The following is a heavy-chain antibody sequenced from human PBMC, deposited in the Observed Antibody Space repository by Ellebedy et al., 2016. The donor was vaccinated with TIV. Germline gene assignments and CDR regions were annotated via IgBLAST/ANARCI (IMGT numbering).Heavy chain of an antibody. V-gene: IGHV3-7*04. CDR3: ARGEGWIDN. CDR2: IKEDGSEK. J-gene: IGHJ4*02. D-gene: IGHD5-24*01. CDR1: GFTFNNYW. Sequence: GGSLRLSXAASGFTFNNYWMSWVRQVPGRGLEWVANIKEDGSEKYYVDSVKGRFTISRDNAKNSLYLQMNSLRAEDTAVYFCARGEGWIDNWGQGTLVTVSS.